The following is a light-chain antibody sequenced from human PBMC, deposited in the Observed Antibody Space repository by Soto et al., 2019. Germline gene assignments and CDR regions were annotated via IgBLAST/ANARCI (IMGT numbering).Light chain of an antibody. J-gene: IGKJ4*01. CDR1: QAITNN. CDR2: EES. Sequence: DIHLTQSPSSLSASVGDRVTITCRASQAITNNLAWYQQKPGNPPRLLIYEESTLHSGVPSRFSGRKVGTQFILTIDSLQPEDVATYYCQQVKSYPRTCGGGTNVEIK. V-gene: IGKV1-9*01. CDR3: QQVKSYPRT.